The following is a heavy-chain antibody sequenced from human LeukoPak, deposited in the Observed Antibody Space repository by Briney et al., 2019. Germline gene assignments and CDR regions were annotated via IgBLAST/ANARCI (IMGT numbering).Heavy chain of an antibody. Sequence: TGGSLRLSCAASGFTFSSYWMHWVRQAPGKGLVWVSRVNTDESRTNYADSVKGRFTISRDNAKNTVYLQMNSLRAEDTAVYYCARGASGSYYVDYWGQGTLVTVSS. CDR2: VNTDESRT. CDR3: ARGASGSYYVDY. D-gene: IGHD1-26*01. CDR1: GFTFSSYW. J-gene: IGHJ4*02. V-gene: IGHV3-74*01.